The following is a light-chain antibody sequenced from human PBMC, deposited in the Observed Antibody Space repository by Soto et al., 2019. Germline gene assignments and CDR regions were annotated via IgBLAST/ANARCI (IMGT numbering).Light chain of an antibody. Sequence: EVVLTQSPGTLSLSPGGRATLSCRACQSVSRRLAWYQQRPGLSPRLLIYGASSRATGIPDRFSGSGSGTDVTLTISRLEPEDFAAYYCQQYGSSLITFGQGTRLEMK. CDR3: QQYGSSLIT. CDR2: GAS. V-gene: IGKV3-20*01. CDR1: QSVSRR. J-gene: IGKJ5*01.